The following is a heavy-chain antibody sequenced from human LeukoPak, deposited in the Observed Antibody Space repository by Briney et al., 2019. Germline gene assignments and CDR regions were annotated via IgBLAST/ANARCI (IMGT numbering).Heavy chain of an antibody. CDR3: AASIVVVTAMDDAFDI. CDR2: INPNSGGT. Sequence: GASVKVSCKASGYTFTGYYMHWVRQAPGQGLEWMGWINPNSGGTNYAQKFQGWVTMTRDTSISTAYMELSRLRSDDTAVYYCAASIVVVTAMDDAFDIWGQGTMVTVSS. D-gene: IGHD2-21*02. CDR1: GYTFTGYY. V-gene: IGHV1-2*04. J-gene: IGHJ3*02.